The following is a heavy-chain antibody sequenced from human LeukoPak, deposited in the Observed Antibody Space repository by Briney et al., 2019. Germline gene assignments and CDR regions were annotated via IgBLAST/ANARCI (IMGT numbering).Heavy chain of an antibody. CDR3: ARDTSGGYNWFDP. CDR1: GGSISSYY. J-gene: IGHJ5*02. Sequence: PSETLSLTCTVSGGSISSYYWSWIRQPPGKGLEWIGYIYYSGSTNYNPSLKSRVTISVDTSKNQFSLKLSSVTAADTAVYYCARDTSGGYNWFDPWGQGTLVTVSS. V-gene: IGHV4-59*01. D-gene: IGHD3-16*01. CDR2: IYYSGST.